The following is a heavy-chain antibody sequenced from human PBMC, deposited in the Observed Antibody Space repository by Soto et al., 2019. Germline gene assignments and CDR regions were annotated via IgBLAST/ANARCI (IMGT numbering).Heavy chain of an antibody. CDR3: AREDRDRETGLVPAAIDGMDV. J-gene: IGHJ6*02. CDR1: GGTFSRYS. D-gene: IGHD2-2*01. CDR2: IIPLFGIP. V-gene: IGHV1-69*08. Sequence: QVQLVQSGAEVKKPGSSVKVSCKASGGTFSRYSITWVRQAPGHGLEWIGRIIPLFGIPTYAQKLQGRVTITADESTSTDYMELSSLRSDDTAVYYCAREDRDRETGLVPAAIDGMDVWGQGTTVTVSS.